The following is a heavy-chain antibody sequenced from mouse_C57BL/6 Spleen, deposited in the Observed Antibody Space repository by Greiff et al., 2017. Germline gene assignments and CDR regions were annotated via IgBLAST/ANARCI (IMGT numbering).Heavy chain of an antibody. D-gene: IGHD3-2*01. V-gene: IGHV2-2*01. Sequence: QVQLQQPGPGLVQPSQSLSITCTASGFTLTSYGVHWVRQSPGKGLEWLGVIWSGGSTDNNAAFISRLSISKDNSKSQVFFKMNSVQADDTAIYCCARDSSLYYYAMDYWGQGTSVTVSS. CDR2: IWSGGST. J-gene: IGHJ4*01. CDR3: ARDSSLYYYAMDY. CDR1: GFTLTSYG.